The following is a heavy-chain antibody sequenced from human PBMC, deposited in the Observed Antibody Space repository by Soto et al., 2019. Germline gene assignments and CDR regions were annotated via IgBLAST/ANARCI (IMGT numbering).Heavy chain of an antibody. CDR1: GYTFNTYS. CDR2: ISGYNGDT. V-gene: IGHV1-18*01. J-gene: IGHJ4*02. D-gene: IGHD5-18*01. Sequence: ASVKVSGKASGYTFNTYSISWVRQAPGQGLEWMGWISGYNGDTHYAQKFQGRVTMTTDTSTSTAYMELRSLRSDDTAMYYCARDNVLSYLDTAMVDYFDYWGQGTLVTVSS. CDR3: ARDNVLSYLDTAMVDYFDY.